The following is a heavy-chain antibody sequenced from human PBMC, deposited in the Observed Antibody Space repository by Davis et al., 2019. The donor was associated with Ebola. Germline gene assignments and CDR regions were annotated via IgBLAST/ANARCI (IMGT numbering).Heavy chain of an antibody. CDR3: ANGGVVVTEDY. CDR1: GFTLSSYA. J-gene: IGHJ4*02. D-gene: IGHD3-22*01. Sequence: GESLKISCAASGFTLSSYALSWVRQAPGQGLEWVSSIYTGGNTYYADSMKGRFTISRDNFKSILYLQMNSLRAEDTAVYYCANGGVVVTEDYWGQGTLVTVSS. V-gene: IGHV3-23*03. CDR2: IYTGGNT.